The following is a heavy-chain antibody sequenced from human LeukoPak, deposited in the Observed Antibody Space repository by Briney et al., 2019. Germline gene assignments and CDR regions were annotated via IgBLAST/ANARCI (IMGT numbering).Heavy chain of an antibody. CDR1: GGSISSSSYY. CDR2: IYYSGST. V-gene: IGHV4-39*01. J-gene: IGHJ6*02. D-gene: IGHD2-15*01. Sequence: PSETLSLTCTVSGGSISSSSYYWGWIRQPPGKGLEWIGSIYYSGSTYYNPSLKSRVTISVDTSKNQFSLKLSSVTAADTAIYYCARRSHCTGGSCPPVWGQGATVTVSS. CDR3: ARRSHCTGGSCPPV.